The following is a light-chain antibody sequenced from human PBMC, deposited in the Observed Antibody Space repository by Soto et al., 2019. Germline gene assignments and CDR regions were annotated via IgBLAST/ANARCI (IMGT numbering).Light chain of an antibody. CDR3: ISYPSSGYV. V-gene: IGLV2-14*01. CDR2: DVS. Sequence: QSALTQPASVSGSPGQSITISCTGTSSDVGGYNYVSWYQQHPGKAPKLIIYDVSNRPSGVSNRFSGSKSGNTASLTISGLQAEDEADYYCISYPSSGYVFGTGTKLTVL. J-gene: IGLJ1*01. CDR1: SSDVGGYNY.